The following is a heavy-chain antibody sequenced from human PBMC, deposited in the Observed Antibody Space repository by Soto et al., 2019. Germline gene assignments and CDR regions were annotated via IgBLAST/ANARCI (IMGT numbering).Heavy chain of an antibody. J-gene: IGHJ4*02. CDR1: GGSISGHY. CDR3: ARGPSRSSYDILTGYSDLDY. V-gene: IGHV4-59*11. Sequence: SETLSLTCTVSGGSISGHYWSWIRQPPGKGLEWIGYIFHSGSTYYNPSLKSRVTISVDTSKNQFSLKLSSVTAADTAVYYCARGPSRSSYDILTGYSDLDYWGQGTLVTVSS. D-gene: IGHD3-9*01. CDR2: IFHSGST.